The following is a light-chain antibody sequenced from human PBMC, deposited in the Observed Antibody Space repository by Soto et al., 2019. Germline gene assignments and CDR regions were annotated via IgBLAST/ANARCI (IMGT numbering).Light chain of an antibody. CDR1: SSDVGGYNY. CDR2: EVS. CDR3: NSYAGSNNWV. J-gene: IGLJ3*02. Sequence: QSALTQPPSASRTPGQSVTISCTGTSSDVGGYNYVSWYQQHPGKAPKLMIYEVSKRPSGVPDRFSGSKYGNTASLTVSGLQAEDEADYYCNSYAGSNNWVFGGGTKLTVL. V-gene: IGLV2-8*02.